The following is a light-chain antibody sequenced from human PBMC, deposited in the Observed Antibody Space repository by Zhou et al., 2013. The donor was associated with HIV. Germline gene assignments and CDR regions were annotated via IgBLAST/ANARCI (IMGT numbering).Light chain of an antibody. CDR1: QSISNY. CDR2: AAS. V-gene: IGKV1-39*01. Sequence: DIQMTQSPSSLSTSVGDRVTITCRATQSISNYLNWYQQKAGKAPKLLLYAASTLQNGVPSRFSGSASGTDFTTDFTLTISSLQPEDFATYYCQKYNSAPLTFGQGTRLEIK. CDR3: QKYNSAPLT. J-gene: IGKJ5*01.